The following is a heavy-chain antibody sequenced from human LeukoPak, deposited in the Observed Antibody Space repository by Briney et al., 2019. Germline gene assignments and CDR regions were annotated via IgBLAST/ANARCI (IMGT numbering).Heavy chain of an antibody. J-gene: IGHJ3*02. D-gene: IGHD2-15*01. V-gene: IGHV3-30*14. CDR3: ARVLTMTVVVVAAGGAFDI. Sequence: PGRSLRLSCAASGFTFSSYAMHWVRQAPGKGLEWVAVISYDGSNKCYADSVKGRFTISRDNSKNTLYLQMNSLRAEDTAVYYCARVLTMTVVVVAAGGAFDIWGQGTMVTVSS. CDR1: GFTFSSYA. CDR2: ISYDGSNK.